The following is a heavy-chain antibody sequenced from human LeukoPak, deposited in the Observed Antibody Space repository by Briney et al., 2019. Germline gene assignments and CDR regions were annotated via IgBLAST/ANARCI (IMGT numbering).Heavy chain of an antibody. CDR1: GGSISSSSYY. CDR3: ASRLVYCSSTSCGTLDY. CDR2: IYYSGST. Sequence: PSETLSLTCTVSGGSISSSSYYWGWIRQRPGKGLEGMGSIYYSGSTYYNPSLKSRVTISVDTSKNQFSLKLSSVTAADTAVYYCASRLVYCSSTSCGTLDYWGQGTLVTVSS. D-gene: IGHD2-2*01. J-gene: IGHJ4*02. V-gene: IGHV4-39*01.